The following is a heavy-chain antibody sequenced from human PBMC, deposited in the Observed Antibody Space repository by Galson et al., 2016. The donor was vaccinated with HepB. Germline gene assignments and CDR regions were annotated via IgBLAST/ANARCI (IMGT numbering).Heavy chain of an antibody. CDR1: GYTFTSYY. J-gene: IGHJ3*02. D-gene: IGHD2-21*02. CDR2: FNPSAGST. V-gene: IGHV1-46*01. Sequence: SVKVSCKASGYTFTSYYMHWVRQAPGQGLEWMGLFNPSAGSTSYAQRFQGRVTVTRDASASTVDMELSSLRSEDTAVYYCARGGPVAYCGGDCYSLDIWGQGTVVTVSS. CDR3: ARGGPVAYCGGDCYSLDI.